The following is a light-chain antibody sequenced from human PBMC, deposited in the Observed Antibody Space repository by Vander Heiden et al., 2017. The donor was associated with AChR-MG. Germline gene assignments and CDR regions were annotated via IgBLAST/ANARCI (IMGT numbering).Light chain of an antibody. CDR2: AYN. Sequence: QSVLTPPPSVSRAPGPRVIIPYGVSTSKIGANSAVHWYQQLPGTAPKLLIYAYNNRPSGVPDRFSGSKSGTSASLAITGLQAEDEADYYCQSYDSSLSGVVFGGGTKLTVL. V-gene: IGLV1-40*01. CDR3: QSYDSSLSGVV. J-gene: IGLJ2*01. CDR1: TSKIGANSA.